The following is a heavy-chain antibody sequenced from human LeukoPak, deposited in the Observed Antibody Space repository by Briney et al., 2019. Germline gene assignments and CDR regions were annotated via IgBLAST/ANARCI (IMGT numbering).Heavy chain of an antibody. CDR1: GYTFTSYG. Sequence: ASVKVSCKASGYTFTSYGISWLRQAPGQGLEWMGWISAHKGDTEYAQKFQGRVTMTRDTSTSTAYMELQSLTSDDTAVYYCARADIIVVAGATPVGSGFEYWGQGALITVS. CDR3: ARADIIVVAGATPVGSGFEY. V-gene: IGHV1-18*01. D-gene: IGHD2-15*01. J-gene: IGHJ4*02. CDR2: ISAHKGDT.